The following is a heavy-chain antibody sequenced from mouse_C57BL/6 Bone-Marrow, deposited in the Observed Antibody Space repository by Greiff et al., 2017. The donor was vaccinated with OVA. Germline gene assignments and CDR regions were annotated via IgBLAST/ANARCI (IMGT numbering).Heavy chain of an antibody. J-gene: IGHJ2*01. CDR2: ISNGGGST. Sequence: EVQVVESGGGLVQPGGSLKLSCAASGFTFSDYYMYWVRQTPEKRLEWVAYISNGGGSTYYPDTVKGRFTISRDNAKNTLYLQMSRLKSEDTAMYYCARGTGTALFDYWGQGTTLTVSS. CDR1: GFTFSDYY. CDR3: ARGTGTALFDY. D-gene: IGHD4-1*01. V-gene: IGHV5-12*01.